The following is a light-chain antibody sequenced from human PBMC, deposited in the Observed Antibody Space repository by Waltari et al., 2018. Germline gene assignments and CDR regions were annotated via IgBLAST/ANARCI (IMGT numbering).Light chain of an antibody. CDR1: QDISTF. V-gene: IGKV1-39*01. CDR3: QQSDSTPLT. Sequence: DIQMTQSPSSLSASVGDRVTITCRASQDISTFLNWYQQKPGKAPKLLIYTASSLQSGVPSRFSGSGSGTDFTLIINSLQPEDFATYYCQQSDSTPLTFGPGTKVDI. CDR2: TAS. J-gene: IGKJ3*01.